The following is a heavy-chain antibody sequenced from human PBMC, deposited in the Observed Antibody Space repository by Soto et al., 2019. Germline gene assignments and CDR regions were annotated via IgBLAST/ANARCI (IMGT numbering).Heavy chain of an antibody. CDR1: GFTFSSYG. CDR2: IWYDGSNK. Sequence: GGSLRLSCAASGFTFSSYGMHWVRQAPGKGLEWVAVIWYDGSNKYYADSVKGRFTISRDNSKNTLYLQMNSLRAEDAAVYYCARDLGDIVLGYYYYGMDVWGQGTTVTGSS. V-gene: IGHV3-33*01. CDR3: ARDLGDIVLGYYYYGMDV. J-gene: IGHJ6*02. D-gene: IGHD2-8*01.